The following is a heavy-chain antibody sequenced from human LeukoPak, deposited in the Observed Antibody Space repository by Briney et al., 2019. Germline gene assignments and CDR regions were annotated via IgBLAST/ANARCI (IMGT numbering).Heavy chain of an antibody. D-gene: IGHD1-26*01. Sequence: SETLSLTCAVYGGSFSGYYWSWIRQPPGEGLEWIGEINHSGSTNYNPSLRNRVSISIDTSKGRFSLNLNSVTAADTAVYFCTRDREHGTQDSWGQGTLVTVS. V-gene: IGHV4-34*01. CDR3: TRDREHGTQDS. CDR2: INHSGST. J-gene: IGHJ4*02. CDR1: GGSFSGYY.